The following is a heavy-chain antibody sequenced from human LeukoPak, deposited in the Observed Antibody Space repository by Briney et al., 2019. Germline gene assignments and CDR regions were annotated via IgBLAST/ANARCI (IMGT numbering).Heavy chain of an antibody. CDR1: GYTFTSYG. Sequence: ASVKVSRKSSGYTFTSYGFTWVRQAPGQGLEWMGWINSYNGNTQYAPKFKGRVTTTIDTSTSTAYMELRSLGSDDTAVYYCARRGNLNDSDYWGEGPLVIVSS. CDR3: ARRGNLNDSDY. CDR2: INSYNGNT. D-gene: IGHD1-20*01. J-gene: IGHJ4*02. V-gene: IGHV1-18*01.